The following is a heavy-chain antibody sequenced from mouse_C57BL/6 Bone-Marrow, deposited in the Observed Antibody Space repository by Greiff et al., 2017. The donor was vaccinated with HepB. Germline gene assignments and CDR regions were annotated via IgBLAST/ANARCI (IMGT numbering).Heavy chain of an antibody. CDR2: ISYSGST. D-gene: IGHD1-1*01. Sequence: EVKLMESGPGLAKPSQTLSLTCSVTGYSITSDYWNWIRKFPGTKLEYMGYISYSGSTYYNPSLKRRISITRDTSKNQYYLQLNSVTTEDTATYYCARSTTVVSYYYAMDYWGQGTSVTVSS. CDR1: GYSITSDY. J-gene: IGHJ4*01. V-gene: IGHV3-8*01. CDR3: ARSTTVVSYYYAMDY.